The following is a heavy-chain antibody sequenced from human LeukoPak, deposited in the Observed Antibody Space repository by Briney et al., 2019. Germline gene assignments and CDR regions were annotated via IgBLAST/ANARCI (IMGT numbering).Heavy chain of an antibody. Sequence: SETLSLTCAVYGGSFSGYYWSWIRQPPGKGLEWIGEINHSGSTNYNPSLKSRVTISVDTSKNQFSLKRSSVTAADTAVYYCARGPLVAWRARYYFDYWGQGTLVTVSS. J-gene: IGHJ4*02. CDR1: GGSFSGYY. CDR3: ARGPLVAWRARYYFDY. V-gene: IGHV4-34*01. CDR2: INHSGST. D-gene: IGHD5-12*01.